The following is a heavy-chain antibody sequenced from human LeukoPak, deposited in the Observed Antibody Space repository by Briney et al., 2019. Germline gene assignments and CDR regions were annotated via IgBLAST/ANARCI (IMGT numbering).Heavy chain of an antibody. J-gene: IGHJ4*02. V-gene: IGHV1-69*13. Sequence: ASVKVSCKVSGGTFSSYAISWVRQAPGQGLEWMGGIIPIFGTANYAQKFQGRVTITADESTSTAYMELSSLRSEDTAVYYCARVSDYYDSSGSYWGQGTLVTVSS. D-gene: IGHD3-22*01. CDR3: ARVSDYYDSSGSY. CDR1: GGTFSSYA. CDR2: IIPIFGTA.